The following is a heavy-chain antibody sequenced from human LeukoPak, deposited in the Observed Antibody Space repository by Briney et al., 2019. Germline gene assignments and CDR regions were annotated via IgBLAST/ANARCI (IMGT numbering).Heavy chain of an antibody. J-gene: IGHJ4*02. D-gene: IGHD2-2*02. CDR2: ISAYNGNT. V-gene: IGHV1-18*01. Sequence: ASVKVSCKASGYTFTSYGISWVRQAPGQGLEWMGWISAYNGNTNYAQKLQGRVTMTTDTSTSTAYMELRSLRSDDTAVYYCAAVRYCSSTSCYTGDYWGQGTLVTVSS. CDR3: AAVRYCSSTSCYTGDY. CDR1: GYTFTSYG.